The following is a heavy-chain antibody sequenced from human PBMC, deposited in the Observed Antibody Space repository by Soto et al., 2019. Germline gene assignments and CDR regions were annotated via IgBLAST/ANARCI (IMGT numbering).Heavy chain of an antibody. J-gene: IGHJ4*02. D-gene: IGHD5-12*01. V-gene: IGHV1-8*01. CDR3: ARVNREYSGYEVFY. CDR1: GYTFTSYD. Sequence: ASVKVSCKASGYTFTSYDINWVRQATGQGLEWMGWMSPNSGNTGYAQKFQGRVTMTRNTSISTAYMELSSLRSEDTAVYYCARVNREYSGYEVFYWGQGTLVTAPQ. CDR2: MSPNSGNT.